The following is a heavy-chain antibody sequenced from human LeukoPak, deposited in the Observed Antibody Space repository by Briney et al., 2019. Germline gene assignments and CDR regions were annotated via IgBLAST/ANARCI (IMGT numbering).Heavy chain of an antibody. V-gene: IGHV3-21*01. Sequence: GGSLRLSCAASGFTFSSYSMNWVRQAPGKGLEWVSSISSSSSYIYCADSVKGRFTISRDNAKNSLYLQMNSLRAEDTAVYYCARDQLEAYCGGDCYPSSMDVWGKGTTVTVSS. D-gene: IGHD2-21*01. CDR2: ISSSSSYI. J-gene: IGHJ6*03. CDR1: GFTFSSYS. CDR3: ARDQLEAYCGGDCYPSSMDV.